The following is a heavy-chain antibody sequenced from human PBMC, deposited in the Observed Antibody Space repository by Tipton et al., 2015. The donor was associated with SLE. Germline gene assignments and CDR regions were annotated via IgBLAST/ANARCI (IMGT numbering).Heavy chain of an antibody. D-gene: IGHD3-10*01. CDR3: ARAPTSSGWFDP. J-gene: IGHJ5*02. CDR2: IYHTGNT. V-gene: IGHV4-31*03. CDR1: GDSISSGGYF. Sequence: TLPLTCTVSGDSISSGGYFWTWIRQHPGKGLEWIGYIYHTGNTYFYNPSLKSRVTMSVDTSKNQFSLRVSSVTAADTAVYYCARAPTSSGWFDPWGQGTLVTVSS.